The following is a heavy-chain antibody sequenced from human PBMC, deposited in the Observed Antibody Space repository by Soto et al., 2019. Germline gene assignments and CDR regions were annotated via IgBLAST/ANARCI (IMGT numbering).Heavy chain of an antibody. D-gene: IGHD6-6*01. CDR1: GGSISSGDYY. CDR3: AVLIAARPHFDY. J-gene: IGHJ4*02. CDR2: IYYSGCT. V-gene: IGHV4-30-4*01. Sequence: SETLSLTCTVSGGSISSGDYYWSWIRQPPGKGLEWIGYIYYSGCTYYNPSLKSRVTISVDTSKNQFSLKLSSVTAADTAVYYCAVLIAARPHFDYWGQGTLVTVSS.